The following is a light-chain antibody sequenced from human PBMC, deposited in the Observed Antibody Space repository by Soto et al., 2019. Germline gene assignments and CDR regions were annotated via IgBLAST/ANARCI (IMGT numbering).Light chain of an antibody. Sequence: EIVLTQSPGTLSLSPGDRATLSCRASQSVSSSYLAWYQQKPGQAPGLLFYGASSRATGIPDRFSGSGSGTDFTLTISRLEPEDFAVYYCQQYGRSPWTFGQGTKVDIK. CDR1: QSVSSSY. V-gene: IGKV3-20*01. CDR2: GAS. CDR3: QQYGRSPWT. J-gene: IGKJ1*01.